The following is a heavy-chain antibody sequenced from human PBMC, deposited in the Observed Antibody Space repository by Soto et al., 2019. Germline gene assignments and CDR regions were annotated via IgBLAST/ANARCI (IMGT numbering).Heavy chain of an antibody. CDR2: ISAYNGNT. J-gene: IGHJ4*02. V-gene: IGHV1-18*04. CDR1: GYTFTSYG. D-gene: IGHD2-15*01. CDR3: ARVDIVVVVDAPDY. Sequence: RASVKVSCKASGYTFTSYGISWVRQAPGQGLEWMGWISAYNGNTNYAQKLQGRVTMTTDTTTSAAYMELRSLRSDDTAVYYCARVDIVVVVDAPDYWGQGTLVTVSS.